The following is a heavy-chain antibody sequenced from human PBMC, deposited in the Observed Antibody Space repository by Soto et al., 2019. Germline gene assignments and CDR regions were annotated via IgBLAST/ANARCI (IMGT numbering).Heavy chain of an antibody. CDR3: ARDLKLGELPEYNWFDP. D-gene: IGHD3-10*01. CDR1: GYTFTSYY. V-gene: IGHV1-46*01. Sequence: GASVKVSCKASGYTFTSYYMHWVRQAPGQGLEWMGIINPSGGSTSYAQKFQGRVTMTRDTSTSTVYMELSSLRSEDTAVYYCARDLKLGELPEYNWFDPWGQGTLVTVSS. J-gene: IGHJ5*02. CDR2: INPSGGST.